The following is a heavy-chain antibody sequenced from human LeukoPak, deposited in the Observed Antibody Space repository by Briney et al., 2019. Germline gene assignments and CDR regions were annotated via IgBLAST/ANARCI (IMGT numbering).Heavy chain of an antibody. D-gene: IGHD4-17*01. Sequence: GGSLRLSCAASGFTFSDYYMSWIRQAPGKGLEWVSYIGSSGSPIYYADSVRGRFTISRDNAKNSLFLQVNSLRAEDTAVYYRARPPTVTTAGYYFGYWGQGTLVTVSS. CDR3: ARPPTVTTAGYYFGY. CDR2: IGSSGSPI. J-gene: IGHJ4*02. CDR1: GFTFSDYY. V-gene: IGHV3-11*04.